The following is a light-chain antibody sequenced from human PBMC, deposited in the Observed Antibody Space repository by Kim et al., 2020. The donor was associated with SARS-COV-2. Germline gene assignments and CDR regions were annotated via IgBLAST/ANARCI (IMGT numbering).Light chain of an antibody. Sequence: QMLTISCTGSSCNIGAGYDVHGYQQLPGRTPKLLIYVDTNRPSGVPDRFSGSKSGTSASLTITGLQAEDEADYYCQSYDSSLNGYVFGTGTKVTVL. CDR1: SCNIGAGYD. CDR2: VDT. CDR3: QSYDSSLNGYV. J-gene: IGLJ1*01. V-gene: IGLV1-40*01.